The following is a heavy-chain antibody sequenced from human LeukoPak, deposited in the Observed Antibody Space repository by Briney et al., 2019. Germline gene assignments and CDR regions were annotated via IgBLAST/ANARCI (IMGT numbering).Heavy chain of an antibody. CDR3: ARLPYYYDSSGYYYFSFDY. Sequence: SETLSLTCAVYGGSFSGYCWSWIRQPPGKGLEWIGEINHSGSTNYNPSLKSRVTISVDTSKNQFSLKLSSVTAADTAVYYCARLPYYYDSSGYYYFSFDYWGQGTLVTVSS. CDR1: GGSFSGYC. CDR2: INHSGST. V-gene: IGHV4-34*01. J-gene: IGHJ4*02. D-gene: IGHD3-22*01.